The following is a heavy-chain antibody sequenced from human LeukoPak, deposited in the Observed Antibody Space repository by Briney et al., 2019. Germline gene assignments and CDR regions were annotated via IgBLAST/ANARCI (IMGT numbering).Heavy chain of an antibody. Sequence: WGSLRLSCAASGFTFDDYGMSWVCQAPGKGLEWVSGINWNGGSTGYADSVKGRFTISRDNAKNSLYLQMNSLRAEDTAVYYCAKDLRYYDYVWGSYRYVDWFDPWGQGTLVTVSS. J-gene: IGHJ5*02. D-gene: IGHD3-16*02. CDR2: INWNGGST. CDR1: GFTFDDYG. CDR3: AKDLRYYDYVWGSYRYVDWFDP. V-gene: IGHV3-20*04.